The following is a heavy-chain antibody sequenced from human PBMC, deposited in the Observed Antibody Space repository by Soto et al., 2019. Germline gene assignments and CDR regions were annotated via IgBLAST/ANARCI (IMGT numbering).Heavy chain of an antibody. CDR3: ARVGLPAARRTYYYYYGMDV. CDR2: TYYRSKWYN. D-gene: IGHD6-6*01. J-gene: IGHJ6*02. V-gene: IGHV6-1*01. Sequence: THTVPITCALSGGNVCSSSAAWNCFRQSPSRGLEWLGRTYYRSKWYNDYAVSVKSRITINPDTSKNQFSLQLNSVTPEDTAVYYCARVGLPAARRTYYYYYGMDVWGQGTTVTGSS. CDR1: GGNVCSSSAA.